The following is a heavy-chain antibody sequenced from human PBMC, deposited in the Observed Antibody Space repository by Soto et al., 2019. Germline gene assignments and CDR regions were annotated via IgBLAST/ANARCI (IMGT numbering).Heavy chain of an antibody. CDR2: IWYDGSNE. CDR3: ARARVRGVPYFDY. D-gene: IGHD3-10*01. CDR1: GFTFSTYA. J-gene: IGHJ4*02. V-gene: IGHV3-33*01. Sequence: QVQLVESGGGVVQPGRSLRLSCVASGFTFSTYAMHWVRQAPGKGLEWVAVIWYDGSNEYYADSVKGRFSISRDNSKNTMYLQMDSLRAEDTAVYYCARARVRGVPYFDYWGQGTLVTVSS.